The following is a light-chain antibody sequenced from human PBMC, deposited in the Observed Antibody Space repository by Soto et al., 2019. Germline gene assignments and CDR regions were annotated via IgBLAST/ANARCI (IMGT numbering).Light chain of an antibody. CDR1: QSIRFY. V-gene: IGKV1-39*01. Sequence: DIQMPHSLSSVSASVGESLTITRRESQSIRFYLNWYQQKPGKAPNLLISAASSLQNGVPSRFRGSGSGTDFTLTIRGLQPEDFATYYCQESYSTPPWTFGQGNKVDIK. CDR2: AAS. J-gene: IGKJ1*01. CDR3: QESYSTPPWT.